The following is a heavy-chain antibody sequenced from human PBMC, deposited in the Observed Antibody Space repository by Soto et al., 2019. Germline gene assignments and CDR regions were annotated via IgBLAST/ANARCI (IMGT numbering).Heavy chain of an antibody. Sequence: QVQLVQSGAEVKKPGASVKVSCKASGYTFTGYGIIWVRQAPGQGLEWLGWISAYNGNTNYAQTLQGRVTMTTDTSTSTAYMEVRSLRSDDTAVYYCARDGYTFGQYSFDHWGQGTLVTVSS. V-gene: IGHV1-18*01. CDR1: GYTFTGYG. CDR2: ISAYNGNT. CDR3: ARDGYTFGQYSFDH. J-gene: IGHJ4*02. D-gene: IGHD5-18*01.